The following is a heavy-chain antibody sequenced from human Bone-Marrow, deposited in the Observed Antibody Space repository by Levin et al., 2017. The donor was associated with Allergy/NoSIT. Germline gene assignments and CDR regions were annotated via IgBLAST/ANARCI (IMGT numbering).Heavy chain of an antibody. CDR2: IYYDGSNK. CDR3: ARGYGGDTSQFFDY. J-gene: IGHJ4*02. V-gene: IGHV3-33*01. D-gene: IGHD2-21*02. Sequence: GGSLRLSCAASGFTFNSYGLHWVRQAPGKGLEWVAVIYYDGSNKYYADSVKGRFTVSRDNSKNMLYLQMNSLRAEDTAVYYCARGYGGDTSQFFDYWGQGILVTVSS. CDR1: GFTFNSYG.